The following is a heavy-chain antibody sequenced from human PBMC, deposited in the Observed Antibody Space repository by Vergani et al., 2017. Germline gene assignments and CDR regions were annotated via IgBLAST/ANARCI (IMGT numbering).Heavy chain of an antibody. D-gene: IGHD6-13*01. CDR1: GFTFSSDA. Sequence: EVQLLESGGGLVQPGGSLRVSCAASGFTFSSDAMSWVRQAPGKGLEWVGFVRNKEDGGTPEHAASVKGRFTISRDDSKAIAYLQMNSLKTEDTAVYYCTTGFPGSSWSTYWGQGTLVTVSS. V-gene: IGHV3-49*04. J-gene: IGHJ4*01. CDR3: TTGFPGSSWSTY. CDR2: VRNKEDGGTP.